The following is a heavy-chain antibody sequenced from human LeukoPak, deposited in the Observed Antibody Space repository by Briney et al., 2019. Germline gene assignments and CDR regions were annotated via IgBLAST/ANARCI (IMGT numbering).Heavy chain of an antibody. CDR1: GGTFSSYA. CDR2: IIPIFGTA. D-gene: IGHD3-22*01. Sequence: VKVSCKASGGTFSSYAISWVRQAPGQGLEWMGGIIPIFGTANYAQKFQGRVTITTDESTSTAYMELSSLRSEDTAVYYCARVDYDSSTRAFDIWGQGTMVTVSS. V-gene: IGHV1-69*13. J-gene: IGHJ3*02. CDR3: ARVDYDSSTRAFDI.